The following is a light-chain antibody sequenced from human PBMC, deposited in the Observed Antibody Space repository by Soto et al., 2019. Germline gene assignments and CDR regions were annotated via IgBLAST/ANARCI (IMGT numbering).Light chain of an antibody. Sequence: EIVLTQSPATLALSPGERATLSCRASQSVSSNLAWYQQKPGQAPRLITYGAPTRATGLPARFSGRGSGTEFTPTISSLQSEDFAVYYCQQYGSSPITFGQGTRLEI. CDR1: QSVSSN. J-gene: IGKJ5*01. CDR2: GAP. CDR3: QQYGSSPIT. V-gene: IGKV3-15*01.